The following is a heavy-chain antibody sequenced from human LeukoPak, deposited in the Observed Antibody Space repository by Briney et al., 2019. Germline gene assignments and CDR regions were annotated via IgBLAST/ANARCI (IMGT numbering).Heavy chain of an antibody. J-gene: IGHJ4*02. V-gene: IGHV1-69*04. CDR2: IIPILGIA. CDR3: ARSADILTGYFSSWDY. Sequence: SVTVSCKASGGTFSSYAIRWVRQAPGQGLEWMGRIIPILGIANYAQKFQGRVTITADKSTSTAYMELSSLRSEDTAVYYCARSADILTGYFSSWDYWGQGTLVTVSS. D-gene: IGHD3-9*01. CDR1: GGTFSSYA.